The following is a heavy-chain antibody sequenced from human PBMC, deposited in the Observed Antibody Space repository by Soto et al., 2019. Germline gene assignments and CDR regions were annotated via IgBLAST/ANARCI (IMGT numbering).Heavy chain of an antibody. CDR3: ARSPLWFGESEPGLDP. CDR1: GYTFTSYG. J-gene: IGHJ5*02. Sequence: ASVKVSCKXSGYTFTSYGISWVRQAPGQGLEWMGWISAYNGNTNYAQKLQGRVTMTTDTSTSTAYMELRSLRSDDTAVYYCARSPLWFGESEPGLDPWGQGTLVTVSS. D-gene: IGHD3-10*01. V-gene: IGHV1-18*01. CDR2: ISAYNGNT.